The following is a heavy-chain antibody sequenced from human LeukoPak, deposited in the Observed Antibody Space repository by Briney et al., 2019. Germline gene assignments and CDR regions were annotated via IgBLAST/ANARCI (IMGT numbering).Heavy chain of an antibody. Sequence: PGRSLRLSCAASGFTFSSYGMHWVRQAPGKGLEWVAVIWYDGSNKYYADSVKGRFTISRDNSKNTLYLQMNSLRAEDTAVYYCARDYYGSGSYFDYWGQGTLVTVSS. CDR3: ARDYYGSGSYFDY. CDR2: IWYDGSNK. V-gene: IGHV3-33*01. J-gene: IGHJ4*02. CDR1: GFTFSSYG. D-gene: IGHD3-10*01.